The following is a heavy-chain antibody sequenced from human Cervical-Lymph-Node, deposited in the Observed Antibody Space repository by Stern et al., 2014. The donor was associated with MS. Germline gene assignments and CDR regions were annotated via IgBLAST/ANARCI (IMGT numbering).Heavy chain of an antibody. CDR1: GFAFSTYG. CDR3: ARGSDWYPLDY. Sequence: VQLVASGGGVVQPGRSLRLSCSPSGFAFSTYGMHWVRQAPGKGLEWLALISFDGAKTYYADSVKGRFTISRDNPKNTLYLQMKSLRGEDTAVYYCARGSDWYPLDYWGQGTLVTVSS. CDR2: ISFDGAKT. V-gene: IGHV3-30*03. J-gene: IGHJ4*02. D-gene: IGHD6-19*01.